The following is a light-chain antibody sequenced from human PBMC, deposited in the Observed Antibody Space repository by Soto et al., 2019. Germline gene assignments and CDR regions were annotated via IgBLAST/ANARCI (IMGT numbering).Light chain of an antibody. CDR3: QQYNNWPLT. V-gene: IGKV3-15*01. J-gene: IGKJ5*01. CDR2: GAG. Sequence: EIVMTQSPNTVSVSPGERATVSCRASQSVSSNLAWYQHKPGQAPRLIIYGAGTRATGIPARFSGSGSVTEFTLTISSLQSEDFAVYYCQQYNNWPLTFGQGTRLEMK. CDR1: QSVSSN.